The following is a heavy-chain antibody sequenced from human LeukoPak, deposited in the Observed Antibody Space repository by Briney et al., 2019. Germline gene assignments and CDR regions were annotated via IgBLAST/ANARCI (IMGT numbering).Heavy chain of an antibody. J-gene: IGHJ4*02. CDR3: ASMTGTTLRDY. V-gene: IGHV3-21*01. D-gene: IGHD1-7*01. CDR2: ISSSSSYI. Sequence: GGPLRLSCAAPGFTFSSYSMNWVRQAPGKGLEWVSSISSSSSYIYYADSVKGRFTISRDNAKNSLYLQMNSLRAEDTAVYYCASMTGTTLRDYWGQGTLVTVSS. CDR1: GFTFSSYS.